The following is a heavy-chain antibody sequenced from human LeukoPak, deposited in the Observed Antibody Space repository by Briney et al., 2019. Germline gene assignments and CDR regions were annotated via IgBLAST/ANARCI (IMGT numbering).Heavy chain of an antibody. Sequence: GGSLRLSCAASGFTFSRYWMSWVRQAPGKGLEWVANINQDGSEKYYVDSVKGRFTIPRDNAKNSLYLQVNSLRAEDTAVYYCAKLGSGVVVPAANPRDAFDIWGQGTMVTVSS. CDR1: GFTFSRYW. J-gene: IGHJ3*02. D-gene: IGHD2-2*01. V-gene: IGHV3-7*01. CDR2: INQDGSEK. CDR3: AKLGSGVVVPAANPRDAFDI.